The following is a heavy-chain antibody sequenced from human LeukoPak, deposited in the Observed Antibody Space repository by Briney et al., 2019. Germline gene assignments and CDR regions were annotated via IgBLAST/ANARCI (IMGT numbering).Heavy chain of an antibody. CDR1: GGSFSGYY. V-gene: IGHV4-34*01. CDR2: INHSGST. CDR3: ARSVSYYDILTGLYYYYYMDV. D-gene: IGHD3-9*01. J-gene: IGHJ6*03. Sequence: SETLSLTCAVYGGSFSGYYWSWIRQPPGKGLEWIGEINHSGSTNYNPSLKSRVTISVDTSKNQFSLKLSSVTAADTAVYYCARSVSYYDILTGLYYYYYMDVWGKGTTVTVSS.